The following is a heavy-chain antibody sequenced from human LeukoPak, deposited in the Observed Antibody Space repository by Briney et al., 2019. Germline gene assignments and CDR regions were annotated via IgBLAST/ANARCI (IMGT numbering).Heavy chain of an antibody. CDR3: ARVRPPTGTSGKYYFDY. V-gene: IGHV4-34*01. Sequence: SETLSLTCAVYGGSFSRYYWSWIRQPPGKGREWIGEINHSGSTNYNPSLKSRVTISVHTPKNQFSLTLNSLTAADTAVYYCARVRPPTGTSGKYYFDYWGQGTLVTVSS. CDR2: INHSGST. CDR1: GGSFSRYY. J-gene: IGHJ4*02. D-gene: IGHD3-10*01.